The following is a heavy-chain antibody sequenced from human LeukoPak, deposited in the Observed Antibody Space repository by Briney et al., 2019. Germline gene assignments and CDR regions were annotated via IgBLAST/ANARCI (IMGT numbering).Heavy chain of an antibody. D-gene: IGHD3-3*01. V-gene: IGHV3-74*01. CDR2: IKSDGSST. CDR3: AKDRRVLRFLEWNYYYAMDV. Sequence: GGSLRLSCAASGFTFSSHWMHWVRQAPGKGLKWVSRIKSDGSSTSYADSVKGRFTISRDNAKNTLYLQMNSLRAEDTAVYYCAKDRRVLRFLEWNYYYAMDVWGQGTTVTVSS. J-gene: IGHJ6*02. CDR1: GFTFSSHW.